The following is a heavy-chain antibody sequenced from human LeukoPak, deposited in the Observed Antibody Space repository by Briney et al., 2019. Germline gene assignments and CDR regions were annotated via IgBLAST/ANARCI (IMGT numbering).Heavy chain of an antibody. J-gene: IGHJ4*02. CDR3: AKDHRPGRYNWNPLNDY. CDR1: GFTFSSYG. D-gene: IGHD1-20*01. CDR2: ISGSGGGT. V-gene: IGHV3-23*01. Sequence: PGGSLRLSCAVSGFTFSSYGMSWVRQAPGKGLEWVSGISGSGGGTFYADSVKGRFTISRDNSKNTLYLQMNSLRAEDTAVYYCAKDHRPGRYNWNPLNDYWGQGTLVTVSS.